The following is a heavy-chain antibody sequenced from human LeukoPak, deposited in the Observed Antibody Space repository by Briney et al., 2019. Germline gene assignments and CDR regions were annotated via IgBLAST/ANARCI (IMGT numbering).Heavy chain of an antibody. V-gene: IGHV3-9*01. CDR3: VEDMYLGVGAATLDS. J-gene: IGHJ5*02. Sequence: GRSLRLSCVASGSSFNDHAMHWVRQAPGEGLEWVSGISWNGGIMDYADSREGRFTISRDNAKNSLYLQMNSLRAEDTAFYYCVEDMYLGVGAATLDSWGQGILVTVSS. CDR1: GSSFNDHA. D-gene: IGHD2-15*01. CDR2: ISWNGGIM.